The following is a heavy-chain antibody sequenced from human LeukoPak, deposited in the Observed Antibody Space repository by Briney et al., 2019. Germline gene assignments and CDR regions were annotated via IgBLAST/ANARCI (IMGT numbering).Heavy chain of an antibody. CDR1: GFSVSSCA. Sequence: PVGSLRLSCAASGFSVSSCAMSWVRQAPGKGLEWVSTISNSGYNTWYADSVKGRFTISRDNSQNTLYLQMSSLRAEDTALYYCARHDGSSFIYYVDHWGQGALVTVSS. CDR3: ARHDGSSFIYYVDH. V-gene: IGHV3-23*01. CDR2: ISNSGYNT. J-gene: IGHJ4*02. D-gene: IGHD1-26*01.